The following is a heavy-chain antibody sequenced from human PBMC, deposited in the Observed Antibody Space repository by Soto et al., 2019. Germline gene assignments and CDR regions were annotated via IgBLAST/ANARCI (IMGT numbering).Heavy chain of an antibody. CDR2: MNPGSGDT. V-gene: IGHV1-8*01. CDR3: ARMETSGSLNWFDP. D-gene: IGHD1-1*01. J-gene: IGHJ5*02. CDR1: GYFFTNND. Sequence: ASVKVSCKASGYFFTNNDVSWVRQATGQGLEWMGWMNPGSGDTGYAQKFQGRVTMTRDVSIATAYMELSSLRSDDTAIYYCARMETSGSLNWFDPWGQGTLVTVSS.